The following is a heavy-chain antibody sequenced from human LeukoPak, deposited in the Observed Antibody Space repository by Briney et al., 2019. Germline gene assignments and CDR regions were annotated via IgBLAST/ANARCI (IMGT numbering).Heavy chain of an antibody. CDR2: IRSKAYGGTT. V-gene: IGHV3-49*04. CDR1: GFTFGDYD. D-gene: IGHD2-21*02. CDR3: TRGGGNCGGDCPYYFDY. J-gene: IGHJ4*02. Sequence: GGSLRLSCTASGFTFGDYDMSWVRQAPGQGLEWVGFIRSKAYGGTTEYAASVKGRFTISRDDYKAIAYLHMNSLKTEDTAVYYCTRGGGNCGGDCPYYFDYWGQGTLVTVSS.